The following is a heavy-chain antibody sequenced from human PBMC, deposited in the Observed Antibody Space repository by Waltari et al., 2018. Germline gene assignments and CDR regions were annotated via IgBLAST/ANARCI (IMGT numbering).Heavy chain of an antibody. CDR2: INHSGST. Sequence: QVQLQQWGAGLLKPSETLSLTCAVYGGSFSGYSWSWIRQPPGKGLEWFGEINHSGSTNYNPSLKSRVTISVDTSKNQFSLKLSSVTAADTAVYYCARLVPRGYWGQGTLVTVSS. V-gene: IGHV4-34*01. J-gene: IGHJ4*02. CDR1: GGSFSGYS. CDR3: ARLVPRGY.